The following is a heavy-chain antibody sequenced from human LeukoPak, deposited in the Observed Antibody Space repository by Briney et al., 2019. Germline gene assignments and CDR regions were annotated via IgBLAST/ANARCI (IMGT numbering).Heavy chain of an antibody. CDR1: GGTFSSYA. Sequence: SVKVSCKASGGTFSSYAISWVRQAPGQGLEWMGGIIPIFGTANYAQKFQGRVTITADKSTSTAYMELSSLRSEDTAVYYCARATVVRDYYYYYMDVWGKGTTVTVSS. J-gene: IGHJ6*03. D-gene: IGHD4-23*01. CDR3: ARATVVRDYYYYYMDV. CDR2: IIPIFGTA. V-gene: IGHV1-69*06.